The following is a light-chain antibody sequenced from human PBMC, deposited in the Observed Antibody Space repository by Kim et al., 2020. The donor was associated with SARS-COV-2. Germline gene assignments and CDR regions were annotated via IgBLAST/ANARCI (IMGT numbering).Light chain of an antibody. CDR3: QQSYSTPSIT. V-gene: IGKV1-39*01. Sequence: GDRVTITCRASQSISNYLNWYQQKPGKAPNLLIYAASSLQSGVPSRFSGSGSGTDFTLTISSLQPEDFATYYCQQSYSTPSITFGQGTRLEIK. J-gene: IGKJ5*01. CDR1: QSISNY. CDR2: AAS.